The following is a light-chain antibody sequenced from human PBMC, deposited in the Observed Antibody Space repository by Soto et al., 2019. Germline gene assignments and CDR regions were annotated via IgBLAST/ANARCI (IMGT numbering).Light chain of an antibody. CDR1: SSDVGGYNY. Sequence: QSALTQPASVSGSPGQSITISCTGTSSDVGGYNYVSWYQQHPGKGPKLMIYEVSNRPSGVSNRFSGSKSGNTASLTISGLQAEDEADYYCSSYTSSHTYVFGSGTKVTVL. CDR2: EVS. V-gene: IGLV2-14*01. CDR3: SSYTSSHTYV. J-gene: IGLJ1*01.